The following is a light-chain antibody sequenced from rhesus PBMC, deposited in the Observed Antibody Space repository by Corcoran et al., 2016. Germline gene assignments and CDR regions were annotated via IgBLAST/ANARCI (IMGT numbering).Light chain of an antibody. CDR2: AAP. J-gene: IGKJ4*01. CDR3: PHYYDNPLT. Sequence: DIQMTQSPSALSASVGDRVTISCRARQNIYSNLAWYQQKPGKAPKLLIYAAPSLQSGIPSRFSGSGSRTDFTLTISSLQPEDSAADYSPHYYDNPLTFGGGTKVELK. V-gene: IGKV1S12*01. CDR1: QNIYSN.